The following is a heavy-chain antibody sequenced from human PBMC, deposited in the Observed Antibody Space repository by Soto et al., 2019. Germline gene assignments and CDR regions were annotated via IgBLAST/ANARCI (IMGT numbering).Heavy chain of an antibody. Sequence: QVQLVQSGAEVKKPGASVKVSCKASGYTFTSYDINWVRQATGQGLEWMGWMNPTSGKTGYAQKSQGRVTMTWNTSIRTAYLELGSLRSEDTALYYCVRNTDATMAQDENWFAPWGQGTMVTVSS. CDR2: MNPTSGKT. D-gene: IGHD2-2*01. CDR1: GYTFTSYD. V-gene: IGHV1-8*01. CDR3: VRNTDATMAQDENWFAP. J-gene: IGHJ5*02.